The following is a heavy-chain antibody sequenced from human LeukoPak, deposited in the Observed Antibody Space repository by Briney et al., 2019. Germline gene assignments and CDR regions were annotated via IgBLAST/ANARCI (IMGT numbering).Heavy chain of an antibody. CDR2: IYHSGST. V-gene: IGHV4-30-2*01. J-gene: IGHJ5*02. Sequence: SETLSLTCAVSGGSISSGGYSWSWIRQPPGKGLEWIGYIYHSGSTYYNPSLKSRVTISVDRSKNQFSLELSSVTAADTAVYYCARARNYGSGSLRWFDPWGQGTLVTVSS. D-gene: IGHD3-10*01. CDR1: GGSISSGGYS. CDR3: ARARNYGSGSLRWFDP.